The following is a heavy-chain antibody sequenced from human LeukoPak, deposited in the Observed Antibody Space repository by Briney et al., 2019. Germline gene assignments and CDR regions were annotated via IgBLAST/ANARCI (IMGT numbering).Heavy chain of an antibody. D-gene: IGHD5-18*01. V-gene: IGHV3-49*03. CDR2: IRSKAYGGTT. Sequence: GSLRLSCTASGFTFGDYAMSWFRQAPGKGLEWVGFIRSKAYGGTTEYAASVKGRFPISRDDSKSIAYLQMNSLKTEDTAVYYCTRDPPVGYSYGYFDAFDIWGQGTMVTVSS. CDR1: GFTFGDYA. J-gene: IGHJ3*02. CDR3: TRDPPVGYSYGYFDAFDI.